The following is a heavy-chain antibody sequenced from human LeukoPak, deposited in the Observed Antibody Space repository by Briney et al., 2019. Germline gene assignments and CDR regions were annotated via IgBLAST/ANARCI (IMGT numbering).Heavy chain of an antibody. Sequence: ASVKVSCKASGYTFTGYYMHWVRQAPGQGLEWMGVFIPILDTANSTQKFQGRLTITADISTNTVYMELSSLRFDDTAVYFCAGIPVFGVVLHQEPVWGKGTTVTVSS. V-gene: IGHV1-69*10. J-gene: IGHJ6*03. CDR2: FIPILDTA. CDR3: AGIPVFGVVLHQEPV. CDR1: GYTFTGYY. D-gene: IGHD3-3*01.